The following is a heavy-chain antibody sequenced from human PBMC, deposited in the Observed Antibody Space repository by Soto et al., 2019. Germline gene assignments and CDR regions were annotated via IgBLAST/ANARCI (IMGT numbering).Heavy chain of an antibody. D-gene: IGHD3-22*01. CDR3: AGDYYDSSGYYPLPQFDY. Sequence: QVQLQESGPGLVKPSETLSLTCTVSGGSISSYYWSWIRQPPGKGLEWIGYIYYSGSTNYNPSLKSRVTISVDTSKNQFSLKLSSVTAADTAVYYCAGDYYDSSGYYPLPQFDYWGQGTLVTVSS. CDR2: IYYSGST. CDR1: GGSISSYY. J-gene: IGHJ4*02. V-gene: IGHV4-59*01.